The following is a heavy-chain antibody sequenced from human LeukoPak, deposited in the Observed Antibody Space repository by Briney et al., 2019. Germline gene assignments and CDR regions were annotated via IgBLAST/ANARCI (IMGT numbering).Heavy chain of an antibody. CDR2: IYSGGST. V-gene: IGHV3-53*01. Sequence: GGSLRLSCAASGFTVSSNYMSWVRQAPGKGLEWVSVIYSGGSTYYADSVKGRFTISRDNSKNTLYLQMNSLRAEDTAVYYCARDPGLYGDYLHYWGQGTLVTVSS. CDR3: ARDPGLYGDYLHY. D-gene: IGHD4-17*01. J-gene: IGHJ4*02. CDR1: GFTVSSNY.